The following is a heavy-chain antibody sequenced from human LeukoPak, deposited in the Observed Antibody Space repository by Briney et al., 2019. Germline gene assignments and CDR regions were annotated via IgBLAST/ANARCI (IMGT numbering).Heavy chain of an antibody. Sequence: ASVKVSCKASGYTFTGYYMHWVRQAPGQGLEWMGWINPNNGGTNYAQKFQGRVTMTRDTSISTAYMELSRLRSDDTAVYYCARDPYYGSGSYSFDRWGQGTLVTVSS. V-gene: IGHV1-2*02. D-gene: IGHD3-10*01. CDR2: INPNNGGT. J-gene: IGHJ5*02. CDR1: GYTFTGYY. CDR3: ARDPYYGSGSYSFDR.